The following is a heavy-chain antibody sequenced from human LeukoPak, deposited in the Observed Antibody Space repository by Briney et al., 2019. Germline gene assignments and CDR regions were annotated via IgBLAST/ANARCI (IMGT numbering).Heavy chain of an antibody. CDR1: GVTFDDYA. D-gene: IGHD3-3*01. CDR3: AKDMWDFWSGYSGAFDI. V-gene: IGHV3-9*01. J-gene: IGHJ3*02. CDR2: ISWNSGSI. Sequence: RRSRRLSCAASGVTFDDYAIHWVRQAPGKGLEWVSGISWNSGSIGYADSVKGRFTISRDNAKNSLYLQMNSLRAEDTALYYCAKDMWDFWSGYSGAFDIWGQGTMVTVSS.